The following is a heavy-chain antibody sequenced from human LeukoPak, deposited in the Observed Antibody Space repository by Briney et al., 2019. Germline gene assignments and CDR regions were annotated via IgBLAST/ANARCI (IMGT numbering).Heavy chain of an antibody. CDR3: ARDNLLVVPAAIGAYYYYYMDV. CDR2: INWNGGST. CDR1: GFTFDDYG. V-gene: IGHV3-20*04. Sequence: RGSLRLSCAACGFTFDDYGMSWVRQAPGKGLEWVSGINWNGGSTGYADSVKGRFTISRDNAKNSLYLQMNSLRAEDTALYYCARDNLLVVPAAIGAYYYYYMDVWGKGTTITVSS. J-gene: IGHJ6*03. D-gene: IGHD2-2*02.